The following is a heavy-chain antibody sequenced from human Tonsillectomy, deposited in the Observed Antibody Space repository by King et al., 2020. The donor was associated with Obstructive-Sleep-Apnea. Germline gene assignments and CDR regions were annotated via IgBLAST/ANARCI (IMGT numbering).Heavy chain of an antibody. J-gene: IGHJ3*02. Sequence: QLQESGPGLVKPSETLSLTCTVSGGSISTTSYYWDWIRQPPGKGLEWIGSIDYSGSTYYNPSLKSRVTISVDTFKNHFSLNLSSVTAADTAVYYCARDKENDDFWSGYYKSDAFDIWGQGTMVTVSS. CDR1: GGSISTTSYY. CDR2: IDYSGST. CDR3: ARDKENDDFWSGYYKSDAFDI. D-gene: IGHD3-3*01. V-gene: IGHV4-39*07.